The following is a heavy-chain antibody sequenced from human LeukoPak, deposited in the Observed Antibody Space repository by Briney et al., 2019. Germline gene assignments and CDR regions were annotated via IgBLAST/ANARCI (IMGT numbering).Heavy chain of an antibody. J-gene: IGHJ4*02. D-gene: IGHD3-10*01. V-gene: IGHV3-7*01. CDR3: AKVAHYYYGSESYYFFEH. CDR2: TNQDGTEK. Sequence: GESLRLSCTASGFTFGTYWMSWVRRPPGKGLEWVAKTNQDGTEKYYVDSVKGRFTISRDNAKNSLYLQMNSLRVEDTATYYCAKVAHYYYGSESYYFFEHWGQGTPVTASS. CDR1: GFTFGTYW.